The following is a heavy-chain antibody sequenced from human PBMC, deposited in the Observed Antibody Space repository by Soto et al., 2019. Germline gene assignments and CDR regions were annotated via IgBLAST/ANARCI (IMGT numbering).Heavy chain of an antibody. CDR3: ARQQGTAAANDY. V-gene: IGHV1-69*06. CDR2: IIGIFGTA. CDR1: GGTFGSYS. Sequence: AASVKVSCKASGGTFGSYSISWVRQAPGQGLEWMGGIIGIFGTANYAQKFQGRVTITADKSTSTAYMELSSLRSEDTAVYYCARQQGTAAANDYRGQGTLVTVSS. D-gene: IGHD6-13*01. J-gene: IGHJ4*02.